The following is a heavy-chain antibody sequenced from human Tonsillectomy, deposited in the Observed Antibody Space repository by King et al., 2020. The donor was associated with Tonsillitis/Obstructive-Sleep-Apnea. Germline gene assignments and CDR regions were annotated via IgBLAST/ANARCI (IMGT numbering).Heavy chain of an antibody. D-gene: IGHD3-3*01. CDR1: GFTFSGYA. V-gene: IGHV3-23*04. CDR2: ISGSGGST. Sequence: VQLVETGGGLVQPGGSLRLSCAASGFTFSGYAMSWVRQAPGKGLEWVSAISGSGGSTYYADTVKGRFTITRDNSKNTLYLQMNSLRAEDTAVYYCAKDLSDFWSGHLMGPFYYWGQGTLVTVSS. J-gene: IGHJ4*02. CDR3: AKDLSDFWSGHLMGPFYY.